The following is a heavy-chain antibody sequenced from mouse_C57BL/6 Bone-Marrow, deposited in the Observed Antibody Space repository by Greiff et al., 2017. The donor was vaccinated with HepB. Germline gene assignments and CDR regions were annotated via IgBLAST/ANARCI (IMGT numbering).Heavy chain of an antibody. D-gene: IGHD2-4*01. CDR1: GYTFTSYW. Sequence: QVQLKESGAELVKPGASVKMSCKASGYTFTSYWITWVKQRPGQGLEWIGDIYPGSGSTNYNEKLKSKATLTVDKSSRTAYLQLSSLTSEDSAVYYCARNDYDKGYFDVWGTGTTVTVSS. CDR3: ARNDYDKGYFDV. J-gene: IGHJ1*03. V-gene: IGHV1-55*01. CDR2: IYPGSGST.